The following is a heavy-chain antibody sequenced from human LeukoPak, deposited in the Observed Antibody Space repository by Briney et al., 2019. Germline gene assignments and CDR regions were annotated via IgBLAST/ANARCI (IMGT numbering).Heavy chain of an antibody. D-gene: IGHD3-3*01. CDR1: GFTSSSYA. CDR2: ISYDGSNK. J-gene: IGHJ6*02. Sequence: GGSLRLSCAASGFTSSSYAMHWVRQAPGKGLEWVAVISYDGSNKYYADSVKGRFTISRDNSKNTLYLQMNSLRAEDTAVYYCARAYYDFWSGYYPMDVWGQGTTVTVSS. CDR3: ARAYYDFWSGYYPMDV. V-gene: IGHV3-30-3*01.